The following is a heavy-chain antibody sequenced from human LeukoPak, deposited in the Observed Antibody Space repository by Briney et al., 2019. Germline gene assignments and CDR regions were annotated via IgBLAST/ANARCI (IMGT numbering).Heavy chain of an antibody. CDR1: GGSFSGYY. CDR2: INHSGST. J-gene: IGHJ4*02. D-gene: IGHD6-13*01. Sequence: PSETLSLTCAVYGGSFSGYYWSWIRQPPGKGLEWIGEINHSGSTNYNPSLKSRVTISVDTSKNQFSLKLRSVTAADTAVYYCARGFTRYSSSWYYFDYWGQGTLGTVSS. CDR3: ARGFTRYSSSWYYFDY. V-gene: IGHV4-34*01.